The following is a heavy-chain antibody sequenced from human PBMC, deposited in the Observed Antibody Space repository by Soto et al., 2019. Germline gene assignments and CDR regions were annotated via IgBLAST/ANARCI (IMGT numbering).Heavy chain of an antibody. CDR1: GFTFSGYA. Sequence: QVQLVESGGGVVQPGRSLRLSCAASGFTFSGYAMHWVRQAPGKGLEWVAVISYDGSNKYYADSVKGRFTISRDNSKNTLYLQMNGVRAEDAAVYYCARDQYDILTGPNYWGQGTLVTVSS. V-gene: IGHV3-30-3*01. CDR2: ISYDGSNK. D-gene: IGHD3-9*01. J-gene: IGHJ4*02. CDR3: ARDQYDILTGPNY.